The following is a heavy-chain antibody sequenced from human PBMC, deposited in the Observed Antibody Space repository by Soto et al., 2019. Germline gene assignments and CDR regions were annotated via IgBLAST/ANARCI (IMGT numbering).Heavy chain of an antibody. V-gene: IGHV4-59*01. Sequence: PSETLSLTCTVSGGSISSYYWSWIRQPPGKGLEWIGYIYYSGSTNYNPSLKSRVTISVDTAKNQFSLKLSSVTAADTAVYYCGSRSYYYDSSGEPKYYLDYGGQGTLVAGSS. CDR3: GSRSYYYDSSGEPKYYLDY. CDR1: GGSISSYY. D-gene: IGHD3-22*01. CDR2: IYYSGST. J-gene: IGHJ4*02.